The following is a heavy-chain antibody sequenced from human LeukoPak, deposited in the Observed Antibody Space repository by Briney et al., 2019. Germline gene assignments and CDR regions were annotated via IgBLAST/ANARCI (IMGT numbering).Heavy chain of an antibody. CDR3: ARDYYYDSCHNFPPRVLHI. V-gene: IGHV3-49*03. J-gene: IGHJ3*02. CDR1: GISFDDHV. CDR2: IRSKACGETT. Sequence: PGGSLRLSCTTSGISFDDHVVCWLRQAPGKGLEWVGFIRSKACGETTEYDASVKGRFSISRDESETVAYLQMNSLKTEDTAVYFCARDYYYDSCHNFPPRVLHIWGLGTMVTVSS. D-gene: IGHD3-22*01.